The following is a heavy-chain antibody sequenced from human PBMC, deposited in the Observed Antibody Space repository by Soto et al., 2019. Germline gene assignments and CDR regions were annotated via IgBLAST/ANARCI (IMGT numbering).Heavy chain of an antibody. J-gene: IGHJ4*02. V-gene: IGHV4-59*01. D-gene: IGHD2-15*01. Sequence: PSETLSLTCTFSGGSISSFYWSWIRQPPGKGLEWIGYIFYTGSTNYNPSLKSRVTMSVDTSKNQLSLKLSSVTAAGTAIYYCAREVVFGRLYYFDYWGQGTLVTVSS. CDR1: GGSISSFY. CDR2: IFYTGST. CDR3: AREVVFGRLYYFDY.